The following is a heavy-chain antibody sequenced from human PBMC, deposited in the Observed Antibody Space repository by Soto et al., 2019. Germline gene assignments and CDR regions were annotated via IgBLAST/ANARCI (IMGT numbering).Heavy chain of an antibody. V-gene: IGHV3-30-3*01. J-gene: IGHJ4*02. CDR3: ARDSLRWSGSYYVNY. CDR1: GFTFISYA. CDR2: ISYDGSNK. Sequence: WGSLRLSCAASGFTFISYAIHFFRHSPFKGLEWVAVISYDGSNKYYADSVKGRFTISRDNSKNTLYLQMNSLRAEDTAVYYCARDSLRWSGSYYVNYWGQGTLVTVSS. D-gene: IGHD1-26*01.